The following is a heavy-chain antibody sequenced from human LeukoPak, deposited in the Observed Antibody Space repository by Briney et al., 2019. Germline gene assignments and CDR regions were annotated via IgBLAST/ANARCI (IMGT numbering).Heavy chain of an antibody. CDR2: MNPNSGNT. CDR1: GYTFTSYD. Sequence: ASVKVSCKASGYTFTSYDINWVRQATGQGLEWMGWMNPNSGNTGYAQKFQGRVTMTRNTSISTAYMELSSLRSEDTAVYYCARAGSIVATVLDAFDIWGQGTMVTVSS. V-gene: IGHV1-8*01. CDR3: ARAGSIVATVLDAFDI. D-gene: IGHD5-12*01. J-gene: IGHJ3*02.